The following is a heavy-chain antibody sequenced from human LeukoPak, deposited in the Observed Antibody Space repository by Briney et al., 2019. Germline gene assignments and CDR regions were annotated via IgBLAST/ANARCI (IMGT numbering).Heavy chain of an antibody. CDR3: AKSHSVAQRGDFDF. D-gene: IGHD3-10*01. V-gene: IGHV3-23*01. Sequence: GGSLRLSCAASGLTFSTYAMSWVRLAPGKGLEWVSTIRDSGGNTYYADSVKGRFTISRDNSKNTLYLQMNSLRAEDTAFYYCAKSHSVAQRGDFDFWGQGNLVTVSS. CDR1: GLTFSTYA. J-gene: IGHJ4*02. CDR2: IRDSGGNT.